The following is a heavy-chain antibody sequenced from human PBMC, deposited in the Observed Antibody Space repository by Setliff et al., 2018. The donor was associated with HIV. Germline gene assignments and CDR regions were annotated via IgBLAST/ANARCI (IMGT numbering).Heavy chain of an antibody. CDR2: IYYSGST. CDR1: GGSISSSSYY. CDR3: ARDGFWSGYIDY. D-gene: IGHD3-3*01. Sequence: PSETLSLTCTVSGGSISSSSYYWGWIRQPPGKGLEWIGSIYYSGSTYYNPSLKSRVTISVDTSKNQFSLKLSSVTAADTAVYYCARDGFWSGYIDYWGQGTLVTVSS. J-gene: IGHJ4*02. V-gene: IGHV4-39*02.